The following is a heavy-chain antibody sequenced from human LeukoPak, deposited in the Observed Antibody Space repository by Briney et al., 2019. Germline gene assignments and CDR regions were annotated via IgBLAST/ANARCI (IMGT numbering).Heavy chain of an antibody. Sequence: ASVKVSCKASGYTFTSYGITWVRQAPGQGLEWMGWISAYNGNTNYAQKLQGRVTMTTDTSTSTAHMELRSLRSDDTAVYFCARDSADCSGGSCYSAEYLQHWGQGTLVTVSS. V-gene: IGHV1-18*01. CDR2: ISAYNGNT. D-gene: IGHD2-15*01. CDR1: GYTFTSYG. J-gene: IGHJ1*01. CDR3: ARDSADCSGGSCYSAEYLQH.